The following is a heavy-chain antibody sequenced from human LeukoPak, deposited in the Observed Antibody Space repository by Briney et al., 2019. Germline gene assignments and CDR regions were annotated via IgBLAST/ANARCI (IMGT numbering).Heavy chain of an antibody. D-gene: IGHD2-2*01. CDR2: IWYDGSNK. J-gene: IGHJ3*02. Sequence: GGSLRLSCAASGFTFSSYGMHWVRQAPGKGLEWVAVIWYDGSNKYYADSVKGRFTISRDNSKNTLYLQMNSLRAEDTAVYYCARGGDIVVVPAASGAFDIWGQGTMVTVSS. CDR1: GFTFSSYG. CDR3: ARGGDIVVVPAASGAFDI. V-gene: IGHV3-33*01.